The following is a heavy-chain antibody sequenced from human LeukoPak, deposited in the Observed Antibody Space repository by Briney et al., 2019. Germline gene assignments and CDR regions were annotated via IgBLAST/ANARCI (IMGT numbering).Heavy chain of an antibody. CDR2: ISSSSSTI. V-gene: IGHV3-48*02. CDR1: GDTFSSYS. D-gene: IGHD5-12*01. Sequence: PGGSLRLACAAPGDTFSSYSMNSVRQAPGKGLEWVSYISSSSSTIYYADSVKGRFTISRDNAKNSLYLQMNSLRDEDTAVYYCARVSFDRLRIPATYDLDDWGQGTLVTVSS. CDR3: ARVSFDRLRIPATYDLDD. J-gene: IGHJ4*02.